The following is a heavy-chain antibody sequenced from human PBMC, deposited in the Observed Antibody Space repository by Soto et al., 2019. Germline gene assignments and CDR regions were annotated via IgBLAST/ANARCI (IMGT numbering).Heavy chain of an antibody. CDR1: GGTFSSYA. Sequence: QVQLVQSGAEVKKPGSSVKVSCKASGGTFSSYAISWVRQAPGRGLEWMGGIIPIFGTANYAQKFQGRVTITADESTSTAYLELSRLRDEETAVNYGARGVCRGGSCYSAWFAPRGQGTVGTVSS. D-gene: IGHD2-15*01. CDR3: ARGVCRGGSCYSAWFAP. CDR2: IIPIFGTA. V-gene: IGHV1-69*12. J-gene: IGHJ5*02.